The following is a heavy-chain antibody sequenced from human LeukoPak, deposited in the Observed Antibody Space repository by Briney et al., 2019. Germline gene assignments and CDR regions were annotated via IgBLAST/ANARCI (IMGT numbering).Heavy chain of an antibody. CDR3: VREDTPATANY. CDR2: ISGGGDIT. Sequence: GGSLRLSCTASGFNFANHAMSWVRQTPGKGLEWVSAISGGGDITYYADSVTGRFTISRDNSKDTLFLQMHSLRPGDTAVYYCVREDTPATANYWGQGTLVTISS. V-gene: IGHV3-23*01. J-gene: IGHJ4*02. CDR1: GFNFANHA. D-gene: IGHD2-21*02.